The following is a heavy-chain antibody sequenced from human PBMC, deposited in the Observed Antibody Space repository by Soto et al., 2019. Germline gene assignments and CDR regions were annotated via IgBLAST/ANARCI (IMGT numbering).Heavy chain of an antibody. D-gene: IGHD1-7*01. CDR3: ARTLTELYGMDV. V-gene: IGHV1-8*01. CDR2: MNPNSGNT. CDR1: GYTFTSYD. Sequence: GASVKVSCKASGYTFTSYDINWVRQATGQGLEWMGWMNPNSGNTGYAQKFQGRVTMTRNTSISTAYMELSSLRSEDTAVYYCARTLTELYGMDVWGQGTTVTVSS. J-gene: IGHJ6*02.